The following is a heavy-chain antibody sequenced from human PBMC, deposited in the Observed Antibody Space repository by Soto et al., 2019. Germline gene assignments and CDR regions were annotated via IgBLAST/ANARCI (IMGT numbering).Heavy chain of an antibody. CDR2: IRSKADGGTT. Sequence: EVQLVESGGGLVKPGGSLTLSCAASGFAFSDASMSWVRQAPGKGLEWIGRIRSKADGGTTNYAAPVKGRFTVSRDDSINTLFLQMNSLKTEDTAVYYCTTSGNGCGIQWGQGTLVTVSS. CDR1: GFAFSDAS. CDR3: TTSGNGCGIQ. D-gene: IGHD5-18*01. V-gene: IGHV3-15*01. J-gene: IGHJ4*02.